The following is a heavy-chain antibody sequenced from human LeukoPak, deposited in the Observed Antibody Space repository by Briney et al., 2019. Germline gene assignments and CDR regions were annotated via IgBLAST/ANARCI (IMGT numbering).Heavy chain of an antibody. Sequence: GGSLRLSCVASGFSFSATWMHWVRRPPGKGLVWISEIHNDGRSTTYTDSVKGRFIISRDNSKNTVYLEMNNLRVDDSAMYYCARDHYYTPDYWGQGTLVTVSS. CDR1: GFSFSATW. CDR2: IHNDGRST. D-gene: IGHD2-2*02. V-gene: IGHV3-74*01. J-gene: IGHJ4*02. CDR3: ARDHYYTPDY.